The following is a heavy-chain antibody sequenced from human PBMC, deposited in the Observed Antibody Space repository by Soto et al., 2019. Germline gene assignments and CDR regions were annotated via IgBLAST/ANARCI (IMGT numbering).Heavy chain of an antibody. CDR2: IYYSGST. Sequence: QVQLQESGPGLVKPSETLSLTCTVSGGSISSYYWSWIRQPPGKGLEWIGYIYYSGSTNYNPSLXRXVXIXLATSKNQFALKLSSVTAADTAVYYCARGGWRQIDYWGQGTLVTVSS. D-gene: IGHD3-3*01. J-gene: IGHJ4*02. V-gene: IGHV4-59*08. CDR1: GGSISSYY. CDR3: ARGGWRQIDY.